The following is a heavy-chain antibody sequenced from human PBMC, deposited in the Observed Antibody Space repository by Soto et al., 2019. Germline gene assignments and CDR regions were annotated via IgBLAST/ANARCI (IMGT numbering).Heavy chain of an antibody. V-gene: IGHV3-23*01. J-gene: IGHJ4*02. Sequence: EVQLLESGGGSVQPGGSLRLSCAASGFTFSTYAMGWVRQAPGKGLEWVSGISGSGDSTYYADSVKGRFTISRDNSKNTLYLQMSSLRAEDTALYYCAKDRDSSGHYYFDYWGQGTLVTVSS. D-gene: IGHD6-19*01. CDR1: GFTFSTYA. CDR2: ISGSGDST. CDR3: AKDRDSSGHYYFDY.